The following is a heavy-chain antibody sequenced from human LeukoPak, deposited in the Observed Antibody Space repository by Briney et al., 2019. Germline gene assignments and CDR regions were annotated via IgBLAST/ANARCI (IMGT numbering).Heavy chain of an antibody. CDR3: ARGRETYYYYYMDV. V-gene: IGHV4-61*02. Sequence: SETLSLTCTVSGDSLSSGSYYWSWIRQSAGKGLEWIGRIYISGNTNYNPSLKSRVTISLDTSKNQFSLKLSSVTAADTAVYYCARGRETYYYYYMDVWGKGNTVTISS. CDR1: GDSLSSGSYY. CDR2: IYISGNT. J-gene: IGHJ6*03.